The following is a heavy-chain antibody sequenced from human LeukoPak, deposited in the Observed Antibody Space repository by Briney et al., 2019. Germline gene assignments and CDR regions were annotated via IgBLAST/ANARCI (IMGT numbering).Heavy chain of an antibody. CDR1: GYSFTSYW. J-gene: IGHJ4*02. Sequence: GESLKISCKGSGYSFTSYWFGWVRQMPGKGLEGLGIIYPGDSDTRYSPSFQGQVTISADKSISTAYLQWSSLKASDTAMYYCAMGIAAAGTISEFDYWGQGTLVTVSS. D-gene: IGHD6-13*01. CDR3: AMGIAAAGTISEFDY. CDR2: IYPGDSDT. V-gene: IGHV5-51*01.